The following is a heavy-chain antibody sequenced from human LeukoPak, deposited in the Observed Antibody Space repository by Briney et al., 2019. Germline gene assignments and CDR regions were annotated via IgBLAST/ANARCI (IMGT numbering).Heavy chain of an antibody. Sequence: GESLRISCMGSGYSFTSYWISWVRQMPGKGLEWMGRIDPSDSYTNYSPSFQGHVTISADKPISTAYLQWSSLKASDTAMYYCARRTDYYGSGNSGYYYYYGMDVWGQGTTVTVSS. V-gene: IGHV5-10-1*01. CDR2: IDPSDSYT. CDR3: ARRTDYYGSGNSGYYYYYGMDV. CDR1: GYSFTSYW. D-gene: IGHD3-10*01. J-gene: IGHJ6*02.